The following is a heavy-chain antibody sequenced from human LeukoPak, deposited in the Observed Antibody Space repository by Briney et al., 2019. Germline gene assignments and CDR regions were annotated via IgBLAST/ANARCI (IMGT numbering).Heavy chain of an antibody. D-gene: IGHD7-27*01. CDR1: GFTFNSYE. CDR3: ARDTNWGLDY. J-gene: IGHJ4*02. V-gene: IGHV3-48*03. Sequence: GGSLRLSCAASGFTFNSYEMNWVRQAPEKGLEWVSYISSSGGTIYYADSVKGRFTISRDNAKNSLYLQMNSLRAEDTAVYYCARDTNWGLDYWGQGTLVTVSS. CDR2: ISSSGGTI.